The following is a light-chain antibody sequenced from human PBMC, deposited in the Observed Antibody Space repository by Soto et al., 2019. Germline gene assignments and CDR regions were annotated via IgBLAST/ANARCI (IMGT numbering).Light chain of an antibody. CDR2: DAS. J-gene: IGKJ1*01. CDR3: QQYGSSPE. CDR1: QSVTSSN. Sequence: DTVLTQSPYTLSLSPGERATLSCRSSQSVTSSNFAWYQQKPGQAPRLLIYDASIRATGIPDRFSGRGSETDFSLTISGLEPEDFAVYFCQQYGSSPEFGQGTKVDIK. V-gene: IGKV3-20*01.